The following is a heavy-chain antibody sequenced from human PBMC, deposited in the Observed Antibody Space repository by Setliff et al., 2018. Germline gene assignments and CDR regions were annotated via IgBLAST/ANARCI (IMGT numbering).Heavy chain of an antibody. CDR2: ISGSGITI. Sequence: LSLTCTVSGGSISSYYWSWVRQAPGKGLEWVSKISGSGITIYYADSVRGRFTISRDNSKNSLYLQINSLRAEDTAVYYCARDGVYYGMDVWGQGTTVTVSS. CDR3: ARDGVYYGMDV. J-gene: IGHJ6*02. CDR1: GGSISSYY. V-gene: IGHV3-11*04.